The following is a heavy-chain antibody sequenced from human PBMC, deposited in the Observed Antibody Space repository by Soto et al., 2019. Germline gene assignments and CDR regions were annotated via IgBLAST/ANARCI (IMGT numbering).Heavy chain of an antibody. D-gene: IGHD3-3*01. V-gene: IGHV1-69*01. CDR2: IIPMFGSA. J-gene: IGHJ6*02. Sequence: QVQLVQSGAEVRKPGSSVKVSCKASGGSFSSFAFSWVRQAPGQGLEWMGGIIPMFGSANYAQDFLGRVPFPPDDSTSTAYMEISGLTFEDTAFYYCAVSLYGVVLHYYYRMDVWGPGTSVTVSS. CDR1: GGSFSSFA. CDR3: AVSLYGVVLHYYYRMDV.